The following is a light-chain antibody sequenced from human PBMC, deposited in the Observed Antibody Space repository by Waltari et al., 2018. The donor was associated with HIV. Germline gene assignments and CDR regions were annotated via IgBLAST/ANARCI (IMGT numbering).Light chain of an antibody. CDR2: DVT. V-gene: IGLV2-11*01. CDR1: SSDVGGLNS. Sequence: QSALTQPRSVSGSPGQSVTISCTGTSSDVGGLNSVSWYQQHPGKAPKLMIYDVTKRPSGVPDRFSGSKSGNTASLTISGLQADDEADYYCCSYAGNYTLIFGGGTKLTVL. J-gene: IGLJ2*01. CDR3: CSYAGNYTLI.